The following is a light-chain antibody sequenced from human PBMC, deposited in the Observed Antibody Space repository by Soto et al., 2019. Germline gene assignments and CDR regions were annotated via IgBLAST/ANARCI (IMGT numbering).Light chain of an antibody. CDR2: TSG. Sequence: IQMTQSPSSLSASVGDRVTITCRASQRITTYLNRYQQKPGEAPKLLISTSGTLQGGVPSRFSGSGSGTDFTLTITAHRPEDFANYFCQQTYSTPYTFGQGTKLEIK. V-gene: IGKV1-39*01. J-gene: IGKJ2*01. CDR3: QQTYSTPYT. CDR1: QRITTY.